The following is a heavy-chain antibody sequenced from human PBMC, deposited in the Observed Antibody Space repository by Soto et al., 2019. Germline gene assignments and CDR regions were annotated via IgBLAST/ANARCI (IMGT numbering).Heavy chain of an antibody. J-gene: IGHJ4*02. CDR1: GYSFTSYG. Sequence: QVQLVQSGAEVKKPGASVKVSCKASGYSFTSYGISWVRQAPGQGLEWMGWISAYNGNTKYAQKLQGRVTMTTDTSTSTAYKELRSLRSDDTAVYDCARDLAVALIDYWGKGCLVTVAS. V-gene: IGHV1-18*01. D-gene: IGHD6-19*01. CDR3: ARDLAVALIDY. CDR2: ISAYNGNT.